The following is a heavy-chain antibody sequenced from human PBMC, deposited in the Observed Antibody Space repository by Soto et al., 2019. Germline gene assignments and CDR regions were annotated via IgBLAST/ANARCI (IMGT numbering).Heavy chain of an antibody. J-gene: IGHJ4*02. CDR3: ARAKLCNSLSCPHSFDT. CDR2: VYHSGST. Sequence: QVHLQESGPGLVNASGTLSLTCGVSGGSISTNNWWSWVRQTPGQGLEWIAEVYHSGSTSYNPYLKSRLTLSVDQSKNQFSLRLTSVTAADSAVYYCARAKLCNSLSCPHSFDTWGQGTLVSVSS. CDR1: GGSISTNNW. V-gene: IGHV4-4*02. D-gene: IGHD2-2*01.